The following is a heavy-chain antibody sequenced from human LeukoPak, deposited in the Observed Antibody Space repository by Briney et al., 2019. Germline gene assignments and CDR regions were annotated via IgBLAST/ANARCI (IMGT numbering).Heavy chain of an antibody. CDR1: GYTFTSYY. CDR3: ARSDSGDFDWLLPSYYYYGMDV. D-gene: IGHD3-9*01. Sequence: GASVKVSCKASGYTFTSYYMHWVRQAPGQGLEWMGIINPSGGSTSYAQKFQGRVTMTRDTSTSTVYMGLSSLRSEDTAVYYCARSDSGDFDWLLPSYYYYGMDVWGQGTTVTVSS. CDR2: INPSGGST. V-gene: IGHV1-46*01. J-gene: IGHJ6*02.